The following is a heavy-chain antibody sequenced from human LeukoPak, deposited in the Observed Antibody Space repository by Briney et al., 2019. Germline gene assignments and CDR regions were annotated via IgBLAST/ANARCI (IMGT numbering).Heavy chain of an antibody. Sequence: SETLSLTCAVYGGSFSGYYWSWIRQPPGKGLEWIGEINHSGSTNYNPSLKSRVTISVDTSKNQFSLKLSSVTAADTAVYYCARLGGGGIVVVPAAPTFDYWGQGTLVTVSS. CDR2: INHSGST. J-gene: IGHJ4*02. D-gene: IGHD2-2*01. CDR3: ARLGGGGIVVVPAAPTFDY. CDR1: GGSFSGYY. V-gene: IGHV4-34*01.